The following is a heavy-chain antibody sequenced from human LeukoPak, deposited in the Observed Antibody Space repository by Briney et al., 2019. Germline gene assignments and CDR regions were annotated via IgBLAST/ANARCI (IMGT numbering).Heavy chain of an antibody. Sequence: GGSLRLSCAASGFTFSSYGMHWVRQAPGKGLEWVAVIRYDGSNKYYADSVKGRFTISRDNSKNTLYLQMNSLRAEDTAVYYCARDSQVYYDFWSGYHNYYYYYGMDVWGQGTTVTVSS. J-gene: IGHJ6*02. V-gene: IGHV3-33*01. CDR3: ARDSQVYYDFWSGYHNYYYYYGMDV. CDR1: GFTFSSYG. CDR2: IRYDGSNK. D-gene: IGHD3-3*01.